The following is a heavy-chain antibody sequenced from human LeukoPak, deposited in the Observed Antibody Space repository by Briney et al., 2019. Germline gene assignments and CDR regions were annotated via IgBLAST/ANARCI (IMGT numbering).Heavy chain of an antibody. Sequence: SETLSLTCIVSGGSISSYYWSWIRQPPGKGLEWIGYIYYSGSTNYNPSLKSRVTISVDTSKNQFSLKLSSVTAADTAVYYCAREAPDSSGYLVDYWGQGTLVTVSS. J-gene: IGHJ4*02. CDR1: GGSISSYY. V-gene: IGHV4-59*01. CDR3: AREAPDSSGYLVDY. D-gene: IGHD3-22*01. CDR2: IYYSGST.